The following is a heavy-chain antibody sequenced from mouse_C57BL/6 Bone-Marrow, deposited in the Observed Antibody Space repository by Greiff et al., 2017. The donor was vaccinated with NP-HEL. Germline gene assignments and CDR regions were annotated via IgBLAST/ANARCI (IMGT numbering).Heavy chain of an antibody. Sequence: QVQLQQPGAELVKPGASVKLSCKASGYTFTIYWMQWVKQRPGQGLEWIGEIDPSDSYTNYNQKFKGKATLTVETSSITAYMQLSSLTSEDSAVYYCARWGDGYYFAWFAYWGQGTLVTVSA. J-gene: IGHJ3*01. CDR2: IDPSDSYT. CDR1: GYTFTIYW. V-gene: IGHV1-50*01. CDR3: ARWGDGYYFAWFAY. D-gene: IGHD2-3*01.